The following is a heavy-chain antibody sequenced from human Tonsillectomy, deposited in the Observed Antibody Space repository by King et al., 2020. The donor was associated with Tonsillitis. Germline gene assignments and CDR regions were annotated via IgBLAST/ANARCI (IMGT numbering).Heavy chain of an antibody. CDR1: GFSFTNYW. CDR3: ARRGEHCSGGGCYYDAFDI. V-gene: IGHV5-51*01. CDR2: VYPSDSDI. J-gene: IGHJ3*02. Sequence: VQLVESGAEVKKPGQSLKISCKTSGFSFTNYWIGWVRQMPGKGLEWMGIVYPSDSDIRYSPSFQGQVTISADKSINTAYLQWSSLKASDTAMYYCARRGEHCSGGGCYYDAFDIWGKGTMVTVSS. D-gene: IGHD2-15*01.